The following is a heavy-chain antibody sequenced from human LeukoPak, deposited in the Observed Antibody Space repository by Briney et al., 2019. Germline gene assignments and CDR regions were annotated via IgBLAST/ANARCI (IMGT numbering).Heavy chain of an antibody. D-gene: IGHD2/OR15-2a*01. J-gene: IGHJ4*02. Sequence: GGSLRLSCAASGFTFSSYAVSWVRQAPGKGLEWVSAISGSGGSTYYADSVKGRFTISRDNSKNTLYLQMSSLRAEDTAVYYCAKAFLRGRDYFDYWGQGTLVTVSS. V-gene: IGHV3-23*01. CDR1: GFTFSSYA. CDR2: ISGSGGST. CDR3: AKAFLRGRDYFDY.